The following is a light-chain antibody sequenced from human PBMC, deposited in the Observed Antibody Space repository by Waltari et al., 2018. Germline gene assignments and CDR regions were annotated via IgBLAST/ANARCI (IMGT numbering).Light chain of an antibody. CDR2: YAS. CDR3: QQYDNLLFT. CDR1: QDIINY. J-gene: IGKJ3*01. Sequence: DIQMTQSPSSLSASVGDRVTITCQASQDIINYLNWYQQKAGKDPKLLIYYASNLETGVPSRFSGSGSGTDFTFTISSLQPEDIATYYCQQYDNLLFTFGPGTKVDIK. V-gene: IGKV1-33*01.